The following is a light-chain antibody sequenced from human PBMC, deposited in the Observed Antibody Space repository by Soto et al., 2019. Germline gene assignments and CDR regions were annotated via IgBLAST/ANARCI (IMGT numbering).Light chain of an antibody. V-gene: IGKV3-15*01. CDR2: SAS. Sequence: VMAQSPATLAVSPGETATLSCRASQSVSSKLAWYQQKPGQAPRLLIHSASTRATGIPARFSGSGSGTEFTLTISSLQSEDFAVYYCQQYNNWPPITFGQGTRLEIK. CDR1: QSVSSK. CDR3: QQYNNWPPIT. J-gene: IGKJ5*01.